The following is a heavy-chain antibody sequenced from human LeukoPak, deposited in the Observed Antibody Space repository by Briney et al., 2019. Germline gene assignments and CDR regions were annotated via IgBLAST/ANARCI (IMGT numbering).Heavy chain of an antibody. CDR1: GGSISSSSYY. V-gene: IGHV4-39*07. Sequence: SETLSLTCTVSGGSISSSSYYWGWIRQSLGKGLEWIGSIYYSGSTNYNPSLKSRVTISVDTSKNQFSLKLSSVTAADTAVYYCAVGRGYSYGYAFDIWGQGTMVTVSS. J-gene: IGHJ3*02. D-gene: IGHD5-18*01. CDR3: AVGRGYSYGYAFDI. CDR2: IYYSGST.